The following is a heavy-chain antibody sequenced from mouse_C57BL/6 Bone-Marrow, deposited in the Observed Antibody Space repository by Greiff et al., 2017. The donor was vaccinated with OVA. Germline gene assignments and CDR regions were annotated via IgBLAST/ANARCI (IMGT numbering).Heavy chain of an antibody. D-gene: IGHD2-1*01. V-gene: IGHV14-4*01. CDR2: IDPENGDT. CDR3: TSYGNFDY. J-gene: IGHJ2*01. Sequence: VQLQQSGAELVRPGASVKLSCTASGFNIKDDYMHWVKQRPEQGLEWIGWIDPENGDTEYASKFQGKATITADTSSNTAYLQLSSLTSEDTAVYYCTSYGNFDYWGQGTTLTGSP. CDR1: GFNIKDDY.